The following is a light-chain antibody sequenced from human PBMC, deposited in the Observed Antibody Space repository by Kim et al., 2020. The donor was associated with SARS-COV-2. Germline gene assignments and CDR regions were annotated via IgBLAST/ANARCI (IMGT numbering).Light chain of an antibody. J-gene: IGLJ3*02. CDR3: SSFTTSSTWV. V-gene: IGLV2-14*01. CDR1: SGDVGRYNY. CDR2: EVI. Sequence: GQSISLSCHGTSGDVGRYNYVSWYQQHTGKAPKLMIYEVIKRPSGVSDRFSGSKSGNTAFLTISGLQAEDETDYYCSSFTTSSTWVFGGGTRLTVL.